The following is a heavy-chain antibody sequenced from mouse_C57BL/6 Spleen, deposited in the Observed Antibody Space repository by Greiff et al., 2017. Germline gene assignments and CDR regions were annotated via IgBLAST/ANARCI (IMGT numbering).Heavy chain of an antibody. Sequence: VQLQQSGAELARPGASVKLSCKASGYTFTSYGISWVKQRTGQGLEWIGEIYPRSGNIYYNEKFKGKATLTADKSSSTAYMELRSLTSEDSAVYFCARSGGSSYGDYAMDYWGQGTSVTVAS. V-gene: IGHV1-81*01. CDR2: IYPRSGNI. J-gene: IGHJ4*01. CDR3: ARSGGSSYGDYAMDY. CDR1: GYTFTSYG. D-gene: IGHD1-1*01.